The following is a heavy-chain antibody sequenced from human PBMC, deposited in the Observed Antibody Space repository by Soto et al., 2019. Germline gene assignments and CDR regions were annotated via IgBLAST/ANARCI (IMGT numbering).Heavy chain of an antibody. V-gene: IGHV4-61*01. Sequence: ASETLSLTCTVSGASVSSGSYYWSWIRQPPGKGLEWIGYVYYTGSTNYNPSLKSRVTISVDTSKNQFSLNLSSVTAADTAVYYCARVLLLGYCSSSSCRDHWGQGTLVTVSS. J-gene: IGHJ4*02. CDR3: ARVLLLGYCSSSSCRDH. D-gene: IGHD2-2*01. CDR2: VYYTGST. CDR1: GASVSSGSYY.